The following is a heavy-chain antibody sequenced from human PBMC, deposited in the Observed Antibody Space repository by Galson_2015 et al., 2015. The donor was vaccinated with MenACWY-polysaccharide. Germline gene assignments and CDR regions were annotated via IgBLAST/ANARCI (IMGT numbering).Heavy chain of an antibody. CDR2: ISGSGGST. V-gene: IGHV3-23*01. CDR1: GFTFSSYA. CDR3: AKDLNDYVWGSYVPLDY. J-gene: IGHJ4*02. D-gene: IGHD3-16*01. Sequence: SLRLSCAASGFTFSSYAMSWVRQAPGKGLEWVSAISGSGGSTYYADSVKGRFTISRDNSKNTLYLQMNSLRAEDTAVYYCAKDLNDYVWGSYVPLDYWGQGTLVTVSS.